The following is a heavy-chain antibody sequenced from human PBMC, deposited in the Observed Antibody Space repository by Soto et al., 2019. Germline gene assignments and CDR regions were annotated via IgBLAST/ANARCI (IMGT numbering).Heavy chain of an antibody. CDR3: ASGSWSGEVFDI. CDR2: IIPMLGVR. J-gene: IGHJ3*02. CDR1: GGTFSTYS. D-gene: IGHD2-21*01. Sequence: QVQLVQSGAEVKKPGSSVKVSCKDSGGTFSTYSMFWVRQAPGQGLEWMGRIIPMLGVRNYAQRFQDRVTIIADKATATVKMELSSLRSEDRASYDCASGSWSGEVFDIWGQGTMVTVSS. V-gene: IGHV1-69*02.